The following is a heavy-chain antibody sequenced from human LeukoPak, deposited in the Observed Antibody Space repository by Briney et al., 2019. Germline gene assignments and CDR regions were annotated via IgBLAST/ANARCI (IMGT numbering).Heavy chain of an antibody. CDR2: INHSGST. D-gene: IGHD3-9*01. CDR1: GGSFSGYY. CDR3: ARGPPTTYFDWEFDY. Sequence: SETLSLTCAVYGGSFSGYYWSWIRQPPGKGLEWIGEINHSGSTNYNPSLKSRVTISRDTSKNEFSLRLSSVTAADTAVYYCARGPPTTYFDWEFDYWGQGTLVTVSS. J-gene: IGHJ4*02. V-gene: IGHV4-34*01.